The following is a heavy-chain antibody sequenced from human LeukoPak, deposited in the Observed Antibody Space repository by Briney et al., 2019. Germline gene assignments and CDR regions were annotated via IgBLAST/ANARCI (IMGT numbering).Heavy chain of an antibody. Sequence: SETLSLTCSVSDGSINSYYWNWIRRPPGKGLEWIGYIYYNGNTNYSPSLKSRVTMSVDTSKNLFSLKVSSVTAADTAVYYCARGRSNYCGMDVWGQGTTVTVSS. CDR3: ARGRSNYCGMDV. D-gene: IGHD1-26*01. V-gene: IGHV4-59*01. J-gene: IGHJ6*02. CDR2: IYYNGNT. CDR1: DGSINSYY.